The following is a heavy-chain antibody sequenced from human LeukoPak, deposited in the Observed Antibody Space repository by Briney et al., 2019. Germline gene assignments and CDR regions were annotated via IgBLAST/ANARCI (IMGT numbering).Heavy chain of an antibody. Sequence: SETLSLTCAVYGGSFSGDYWCWIRQPPRKGLEWIGEINHSGGANYNPALKSRVTMSVDTSKNQFSLNLPSVTAADTAVYYCARYGTDYYSYYMDVWGKGATVTVSS. CDR2: INHSGGA. CDR1: GGSFSGDY. J-gene: IGHJ6*03. V-gene: IGHV4-34*01. CDR3: ARYGTDYYSYYMDV. D-gene: IGHD4-17*01.